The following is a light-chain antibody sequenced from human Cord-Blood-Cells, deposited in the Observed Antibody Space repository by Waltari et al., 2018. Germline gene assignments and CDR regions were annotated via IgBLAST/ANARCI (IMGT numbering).Light chain of an antibody. J-gene: IGLJ2*01. CDR1: SSDVGGYNY. V-gene: IGLV2-14*01. CDR3: SSYTSSSTVV. CDR2: DVS. Sequence: QSALTQPASVSGSPGQSITISCTGTSSDVGGYNYVSWYQQQPGKAPKLMIYDVSNRPLGVSNRFSGSKAGNTASLTISGLQAEDEADYYCSSYTSSSTVVFGGGTKLTVL.